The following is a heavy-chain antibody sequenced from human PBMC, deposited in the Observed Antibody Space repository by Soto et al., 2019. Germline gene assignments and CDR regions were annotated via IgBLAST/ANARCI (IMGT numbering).Heavy chain of an antibody. CDR1: GGSLSSYY. Sequence: SETLSLTCAVYGGSLSSYYRSWVRQPPGKGLEWIGEINHSGSTTYNTSFKSGFTISVDTSKNQFSLKLSSVTAADTAVYYGASYYGSGSYYNWFDPWGQGTLVTVSS. J-gene: IGHJ5*02. V-gene: IGHV4-34*01. D-gene: IGHD3-10*01. CDR2: INHSGST. CDR3: ASYYGSGSYYNWFDP.